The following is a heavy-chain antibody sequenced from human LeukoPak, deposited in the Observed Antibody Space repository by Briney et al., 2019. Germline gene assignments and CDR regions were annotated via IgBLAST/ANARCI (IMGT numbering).Heavy chain of an antibody. D-gene: IGHD5-24*01. CDR3: AKDWHSRDGYN. CDR2: ISYDGSNK. V-gene: IGHV3-30*18. J-gene: IGHJ4*02. CDR1: GFTFGSYG. Sequence: GRSLRLSCAASGFTFGSYGMHWVRQAPGKGLEWVAVISYDGSNKYYADSVKGRFTISRDNSKNTLYLQMNSLRAEDTAVYYCAKDWHSRDGYNWGQGTLVTVSS.